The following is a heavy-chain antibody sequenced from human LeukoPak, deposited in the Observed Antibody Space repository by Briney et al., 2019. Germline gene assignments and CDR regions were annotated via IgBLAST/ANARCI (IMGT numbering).Heavy chain of an antibody. CDR2: IVVGSGNT. Sequence: GTSVKVSCKASGLTFTSSAMQWVRQARGQRLEWIGWIVVGSGNTNYAQKFQERVTITRDMSTSTAYMELSSLRSEDTAVYYCASTVRRGIHARPRGYSGYVGWFDPWGQGTLVTVSS. J-gene: IGHJ5*02. CDR3: ASTVRRGIHARPRGYSGYVGWFDP. V-gene: IGHV1-58*02. CDR1: GLTFTSSA. D-gene: IGHD5-12*01.